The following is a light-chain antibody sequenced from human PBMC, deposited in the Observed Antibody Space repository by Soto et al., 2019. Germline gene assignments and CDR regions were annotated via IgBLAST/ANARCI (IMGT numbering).Light chain of an antibody. CDR1: QSVTSSY. CDR2: GAS. CDR3: HQYGGSKFT. J-gene: IGKJ3*01. V-gene: IGKV3-20*01. Sequence: EIVLTQSPGTLSLSPWERATLSCRASQSVTSSYLAWSQQKPGQAPRVLFFGASSRAAGVPDRFSGSGSETDFTLPISRREPEDFAVYYCHQYGGSKFTFGPGTTVDIK.